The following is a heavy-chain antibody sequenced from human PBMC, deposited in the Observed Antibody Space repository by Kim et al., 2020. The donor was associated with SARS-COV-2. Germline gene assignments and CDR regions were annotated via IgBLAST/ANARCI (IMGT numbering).Heavy chain of an antibody. D-gene: IGHD6-19*01. CDR1: GFTFSSYA. CDR2: ISYDGSNK. V-gene: IGHV3-30*04. J-gene: IGHJ3*01. Sequence: GGSLRLSCAASGFTFSSYAMHWVRQAPGKGLEWVAVISYDGSNKYYADSVKGRFTISRDNSKNTLYLQMNSLRAEDTAVYYCARVRLGIYEQWLLRDAF. CDR3: ARVRLGIYEQWLLRDAF.